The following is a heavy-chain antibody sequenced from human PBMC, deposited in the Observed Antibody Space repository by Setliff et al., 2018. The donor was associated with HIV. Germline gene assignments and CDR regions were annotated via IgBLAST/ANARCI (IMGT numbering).Heavy chain of an antibody. J-gene: IGHJ3*02. V-gene: IGHV4-59*08. CDR2: VSYSGST. D-gene: IGHD3-22*01. CDR1: GGSISTYY. CDR3: ARHGHFYDSSSSDAFDI. Sequence: SETLSLTCNVSGGSISTYYWSWIRQSPGKGLEWLGYVSYSGSTNFNPSLESRLAMSVDMSKNHFSLKLRSVTAADTAVYYCARHGHFYDSSSSDAFDIWGHGTMVTVSS.